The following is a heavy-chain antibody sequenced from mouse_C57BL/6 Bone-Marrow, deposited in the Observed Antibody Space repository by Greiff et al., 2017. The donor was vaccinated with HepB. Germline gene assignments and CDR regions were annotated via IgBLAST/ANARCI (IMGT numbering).Heavy chain of an antibody. Sequence: VQLQQSGPELVKPGASVKISCKASGYAFSSSWMNWVKQRPGKGLEWIGRIYPGDGDTNYNGKFKGKATLTADKSSSTAYMQLSSLTSEDSGVYFCARRISRGYFDYWGQGTTLTVSS. J-gene: IGHJ2*01. CDR3: ARRISRGYFDY. D-gene: IGHD2-4*01. CDR1: GYAFSSSW. V-gene: IGHV1-82*01. CDR2: IYPGDGDT.